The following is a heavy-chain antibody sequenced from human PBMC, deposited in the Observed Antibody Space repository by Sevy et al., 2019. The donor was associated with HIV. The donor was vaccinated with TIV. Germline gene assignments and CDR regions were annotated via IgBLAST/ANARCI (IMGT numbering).Heavy chain of an antibody. Sequence: ASVKVSCKVSGYTLTELSMHWVRQAPGKGLEWMGGFDPEDGETIYEQKFQGRVTMTEDTSTDTAYMELSSLRSEDTAVYYCATALGSAAGTDYWGQGTLVTVSS. CDR3: ATALGSAAGTDY. CDR1: GYTLTELS. V-gene: IGHV1-24*01. J-gene: IGHJ4*02. CDR2: FDPEDGET. D-gene: IGHD6-13*01.